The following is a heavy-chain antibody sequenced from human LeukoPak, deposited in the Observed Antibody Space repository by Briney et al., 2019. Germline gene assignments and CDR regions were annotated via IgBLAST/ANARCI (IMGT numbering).Heavy chain of an antibody. CDR2: IYYSGST. Sequence: SETLSLTCTVSGGSLTGYYWTWIRQPPGKGLEWMGYIYYSGSTKYDPSPKSRVTISVDTSKNQFSLKLSSVTAADTAVYHCARHQSSGLDYWGQGTLVTVSS. CDR3: ARHQSSGLDY. J-gene: IGHJ4*02. V-gene: IGHV4-59*08. CDR1: GGSLTGYY. D-gene: IGHD6-19*01.